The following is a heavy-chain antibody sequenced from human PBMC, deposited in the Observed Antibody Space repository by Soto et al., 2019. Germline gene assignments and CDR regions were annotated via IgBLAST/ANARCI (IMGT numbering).Heavy chain of an antibody. V-gene: IGHV4-31*03. CDR1: GGSISSGGYY. J-gene: IGHJ5*02. Sequence: NPSETLSLTCTVSGGSISSGGYYWSWIRQHPGKGLEWIGYIYYSGSTYYNPSLKSRVTISVDTSKNQFSLKLSSVTAADTAVYYCARDLRRAAAGTGTDNWFDPWGQGTLVTVSS. CDR2: IYYSGST. CDR3: ARDLRRAAAGTGTDNWFDP. D-gene: IGHD6-13*01.